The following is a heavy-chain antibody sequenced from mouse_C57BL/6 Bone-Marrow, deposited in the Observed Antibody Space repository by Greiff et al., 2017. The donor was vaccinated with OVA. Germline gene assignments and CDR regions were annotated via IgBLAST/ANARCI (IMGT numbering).Heavy chain of an antibody. D-gene: IGHD1-1*01. J-gene: IGHJ2*01. V-gene: IGHV1-76*01. CDR3: ASRVISTTVVEGFDY. CDR2: IYPGSGNT. CDR1: GYTFTDYY. Sequence: LQESGAELVRPGASVKLSCKASGYTFTDYYINWVKQRPGQGLEWIARIYPGSGNTYYNEKFKGKATLTAEKSSSTAYMQISSLPSEDSAVYFCASRVISTTVVEGFDYWGQGTTLTVSS.